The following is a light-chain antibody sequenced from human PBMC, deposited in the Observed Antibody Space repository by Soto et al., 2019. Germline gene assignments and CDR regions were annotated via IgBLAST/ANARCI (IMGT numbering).Light chain of an antibody. J-gene: IGLJ1*01. Sequence: QSALTQPASVSASPGQSITISCTGSSSDVGAYSYVSWYQQHPGEVPKLMVFEVSKRPSGVSNRFSGSKSGNTASLTISGLQAEEEADYYCSSYTRGSTYVFGTGTKLTVL. CDR1: SSDVGAYSY. CDR3: SSYTRGSTYV. V-gene: IGLV2-14*01. CDR2: EVS.